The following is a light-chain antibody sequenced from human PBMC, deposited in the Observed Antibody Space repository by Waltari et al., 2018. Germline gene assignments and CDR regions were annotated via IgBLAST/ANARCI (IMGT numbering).Light chain of an antibody. CDR2: KFS. CDR3: MQVTHWPHT. CDR1: QSLVHSDGNTY. J-gene: IGKJ2*01. Sequence: VVMTQSPLSLPGTLGQPASISCRSSQSLVHSDGNTYLEWFQQRPGQSPRRLIYKFSNRDSGVPDRLSGSGSGTDFTLKISRVEAEDVGLYYCMQVTHWPHTFGQGTSLEI. V-gene: IGKV2-30*02.